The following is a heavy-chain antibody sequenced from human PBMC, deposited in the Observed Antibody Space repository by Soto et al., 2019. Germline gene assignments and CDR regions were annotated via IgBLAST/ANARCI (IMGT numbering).Heavy chain of an antibody. CDR2: IIPIFGTA. Sequence: QVQLVQSGAEVKKPGSSVKVSCKASGGTFSSDAISWVRQAPGQGLEWMGGIIPIFGTANYAQKFQGRVTITADVSTSTAYMELSSLRSEDTAVYYCASVATYYYDSSGYYYFDYWGQGTLVTGSS. J-gene: IGHJ4*02. D-gene: IGHD3-22*01. CDR1: GGTFSSDA. V-gene: IGHV1-69*01. CDR3: ASVATYYYDSSGYYYFDY.